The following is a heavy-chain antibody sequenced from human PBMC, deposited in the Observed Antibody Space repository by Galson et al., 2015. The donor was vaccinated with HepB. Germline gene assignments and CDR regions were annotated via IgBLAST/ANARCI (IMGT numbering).Heavy chain of an antibody. CDR2: INAGNGNT. CDR3: ARADFWSGFSYYYYYYGMDV. Sequence: SVKVSCKASGYTFTSYAMHWVRQAPGQRLEWMGWINAGNGNTKYSQKFQGRVTITRDTSASTAYMELSSLRSEDTAVYYCARADFWSGFSYYYYYYGMDVWGQGTTVTVSS. D-gene: IGHD3-3*01. CDR1: GYTFTSYA. V-gene: IGHV1-3*01. J-gene: IGHJ6*02.